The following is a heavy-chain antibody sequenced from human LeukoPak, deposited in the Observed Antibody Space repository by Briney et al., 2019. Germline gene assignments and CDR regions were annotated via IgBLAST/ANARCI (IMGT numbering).Heavy chain of an antibody. CDR2: INAGNGNT. Sequence: ASVKVSCKASGYTFTSYAMHWVRQAPGQRLEWMGWINAGNGNTKCSQKFQGRVTITRDTSASTAYMELSSLRSEDTAVYYCARSRIVATLFGYWGQGTLVTVSS. CDR3: ARSRIVATLFGY. J-gene: IGHJ4*02. V-gene: IGHV1-3*01. D-gene: IGHD5-12*01. CDR1: GYTFTSYA.